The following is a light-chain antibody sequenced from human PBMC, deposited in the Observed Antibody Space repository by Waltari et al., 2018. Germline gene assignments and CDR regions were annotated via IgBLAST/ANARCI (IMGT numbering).Light chain of an antibody. CDR3: QQYYGSPYT. CDR2: WAF. Sequence: DIVMTQSPDSLAVSLGERATLHCKYSPSVLYSSNNKNYLAWYQQKPGQEPKLLIYWAFTRESGVPDRFRGSGSGTDFTLTISSLQAEDVAVYYCQQYYGSPYTFAQGTKLEIK. V-gene: IGKV4-1*01. CDR1: PSVLYSSNNKNY. J-gene: IGKJ2*01.